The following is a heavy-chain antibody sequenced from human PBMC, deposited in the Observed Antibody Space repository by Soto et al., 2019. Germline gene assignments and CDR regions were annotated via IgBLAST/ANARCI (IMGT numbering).Heavy chain of an antibody. D-gene: IGHD2-2*01. CDR2: IYYSGST. Sequence: QLQLQESGPGLVKPSETLSLTCTVSGGSISSSSYYWGWIRQPPGKGLEWIGSIYYSGSTYYNPSLKSRVTISVDTSKNQFSLKLSSVTAADTAVYYCVRHPSLYCSSTSCHPLWGQGTLVTVSS. J-gene: IGHJ4*02. CDR1: GGSISSSSYY. CDR3: VRHPSLYCSSTSCHPL. V-gene: IGHV4-39*01.